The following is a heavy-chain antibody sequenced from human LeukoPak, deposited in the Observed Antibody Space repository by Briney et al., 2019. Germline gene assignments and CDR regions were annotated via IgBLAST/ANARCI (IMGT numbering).Heavy chain of an antibody. J-gene: IGHJ4*02. CDR3: AKDQYSGLGSYSWGAFDF. CDR2: IESKTDGGTT. CDR1: GFTFSNTW. V-gene: IGHV3-15*04. Sequence: GGSLRLSCAASGFTFSNTWMSWVRQAPGKGLEWVGRIESKTDGGTTDYAAPVKGRFSISRDDSKNTLYLQMNSLRAEDTAVYYCAKDQYSGLGSYSWGAFDFWGQGTLVTVSS. D-gene: IGHD3-10*01.